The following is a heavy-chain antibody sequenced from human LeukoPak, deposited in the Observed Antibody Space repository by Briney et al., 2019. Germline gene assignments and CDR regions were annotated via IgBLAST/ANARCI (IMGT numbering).Heavy chain of an antibody. CDR3: ARDQKGSKPYYGDFPLPLAHYYYYMDV. CDR2: IIPIFGTA. Sequence: SVKVSCKASGGTFSSYAISWVRQAPGQGLEWMGGIIPIFGTANYAQKFQGRVTITTDESTSTAYMELSSLRSEDTAVYYCARDQKGSKPYYGDFPLPLAHYYYYMDVWGKGTTVTVSS. D-gene: IGHD4-17*01. J-gene: IGHJ6*03. V-gene: IGHV1-69*05. CDR1: GGTFSSYA.